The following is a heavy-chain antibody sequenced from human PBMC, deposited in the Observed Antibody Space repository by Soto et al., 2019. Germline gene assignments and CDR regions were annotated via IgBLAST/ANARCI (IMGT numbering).Heavy chain of an antibody. J-gene: IGHJ4*02. CDR1: GESFSDYY. CDR3: ARLEGLATISYYFDF. V-gene: IGHV4-34*01. D-gene: IGHD3-9*01. Sequence: PSETLSLTCAVYGESFSDYYWSWIRQPPGKGLEWIGEINHSGSTNYNPSLKSRVTISVDTSKSQFSLKLSSVTAADTAVYFCARLEGLATISYYFDFWGQGALVTVSS. CDR2: INHSGST.